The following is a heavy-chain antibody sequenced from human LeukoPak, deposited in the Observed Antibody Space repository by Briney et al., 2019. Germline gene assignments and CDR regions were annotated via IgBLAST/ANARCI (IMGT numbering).Heavy chain of an antibody. J-gene: IGHJ4*02. D-gene: IGHD3-10*01. Sequence: SETLSLTCAVYGGSFSGYYWSWIRQPPGKGLEWIGEINHSGSTNYNPSLKSRVTISVDTSKNQFSLKLSSVTAADTAVYYCARDSRLWFGESYFDYWGQGTLVTVSS. CDR2: INHSGST. CDR3: ARDSRLWFGESYFDY. V-gene: IGHV4-34*01. CDR1: GGSFSGYY.